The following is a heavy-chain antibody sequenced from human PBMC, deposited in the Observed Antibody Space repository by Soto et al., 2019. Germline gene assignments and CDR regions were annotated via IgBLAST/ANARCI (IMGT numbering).Heavy chain of an antibody. J-gene: IGHJ3*02. D-gene: IGHD6-13*01. Sequence: QVQLVESGGGVVQPGRSLRLSCAASGFTFSSYGMHWVRQAPGKGLEWVAVIWYDGSNKYYADSVKGRFTISRDNSKNTLYVQMNSLRAENTAVYYCARDAPSRIAAAGNAFDIWGQGTMVTVSS. V-gene: IGHV3-33*01. CDR2: IWYDGSNK. CDR1: GFTFSSYG. CDR3: ARDAPSRIAAAGNAFDI.